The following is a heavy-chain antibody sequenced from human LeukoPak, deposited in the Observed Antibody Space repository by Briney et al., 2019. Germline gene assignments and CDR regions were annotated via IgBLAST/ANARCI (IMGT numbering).Heavy chain of an antibody. Sequence: GGSLRLSCAASGFSVSNNFMSWVRQAPGRGLEWVSVIYSDGSTYDADSVRGRFTISRDNSKNTLYLQMNSLRAEDTAVYYCARDFDGGSTGFDCWGQGTLVTVSS. CDR2: IYSDGST. CDR1: GFSVSNNF. J-gene: IGHJ4*02. CDR3: ARDFDGGSTGFDC. V-gene: IGHV3-53*01. D-gene: IGHD3-9*01.